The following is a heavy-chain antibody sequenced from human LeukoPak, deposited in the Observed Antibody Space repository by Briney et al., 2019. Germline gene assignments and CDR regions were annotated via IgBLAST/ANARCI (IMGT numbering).Heavy chain of an antibody. D-gene: IGHD6-6*01. Sequence: GESLKISCKGSGYTFNTYWIGWVRQMPGKGLEWMGIIYPGDSDTRYSPSFQGQVIISADKYTSTAYLQWGSLKASDTAMYYCAREGRSSSPMDYWGQGTLVTVSS. J-gene: IGHJ4*02. CDR3: AREGRSSSPMDY. CDR1: GYTFNTYW. CDR2: IYPGDSDT. V-gene: IGHV5-51*01.